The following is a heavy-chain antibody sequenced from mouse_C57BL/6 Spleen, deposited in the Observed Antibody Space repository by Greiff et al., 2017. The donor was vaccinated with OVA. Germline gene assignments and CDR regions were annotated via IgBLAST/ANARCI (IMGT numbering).Heavy chain of an antibody. D-gene: IGHD3-2*02. CDR3: ARSQGLGYYFDY. Sequence: QVQLQQSGAELAKPGASVKLSCKASGYTFTSYWMHWVKQRPGQGLEWIGYINPSSGYTKYNQKFKDTATLTADKASSTAYMQLSSLTYEDSAVYYCARSQGLGYYFDYWGQGTTLTVSS. CDR2: INPSSGYT. J-gene: IGHJ2*01. V-gene: IGHV1-7*01. CDR1: GYTFTSYW.